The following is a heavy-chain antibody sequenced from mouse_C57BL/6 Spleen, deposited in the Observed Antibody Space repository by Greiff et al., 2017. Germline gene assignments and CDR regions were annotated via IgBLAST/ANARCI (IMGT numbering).Heavy chain of an antibody. D-gene: IGHD2-5*01. V-gene: IGHV2-2*01. Sequence: VKLVESGPGLVQPSQSLSITCTVSGFSLTSYGVHWVRQSPGKGLEWLGVIWSGGSTDYNAAFISRLSISKDNSKSQVFFKMNSLQADDTAIYYCASSYYSNSFAYWGQGTLVTVSA. J-gene: IGHJ3*01. CDR1: GFSLTSYG. CDR2: IWSGGST. CDR3: ASSYYSNSFAY.